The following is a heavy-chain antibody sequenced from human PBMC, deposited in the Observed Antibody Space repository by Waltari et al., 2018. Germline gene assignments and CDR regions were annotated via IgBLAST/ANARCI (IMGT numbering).Heavy chain of an antibody. Sequence: QVQLVQSGAEVKKPGASVKISCKTSEYTFTSSYIHWVRQAPGQGLEWMGIINPSGGNTIYEQKFQGRVTMTRDTSTSTVYMELSSLRSEDTAVYYCARDTGALWMDVWGQGTTVTVSS. CDR2: INPSGGNT. V-gene: IGHV1-46*01. D-gene: IGHD2-21*01. J-gene: IGHJ6*02. CDR1: EYTFTSSY. CDR3: ARDTGALWMDV.